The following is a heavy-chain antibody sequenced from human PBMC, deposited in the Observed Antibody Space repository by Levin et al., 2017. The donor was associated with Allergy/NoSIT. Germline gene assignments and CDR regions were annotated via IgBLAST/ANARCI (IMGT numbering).Heavy chain of an antibody. V-gene: IGHV3-53*01. J-gene: IGHJ3*02. D-gene: IGHD5-24*01. CDR1: GFSVSNYY. CDR3: ARGGYNDAFDI. CDR2: IYSGGST. Sequence: GGSLRLSCGASGFSVSNYYMSWVRQAPGKGLECVSVIYSGGSTHYADSVKGRFTISRDNPKNSLDLQMNGLRAEDTAVYYCARGGYNDAFDIWGQGTMVTVSS.